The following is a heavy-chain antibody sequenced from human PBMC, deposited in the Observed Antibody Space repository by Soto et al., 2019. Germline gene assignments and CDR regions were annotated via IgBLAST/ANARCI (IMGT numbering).Heavy chain of an antibody. CDR1: GFTFSSYG. Sequence: HPVGSLRLSCAASGFTFSSYGMHWVRQAPGKGLEWVAVISYDGSNKYYADSVKGRFTISRDNSKNTLYLQMNSLRAEDTAVYYCAKDVVVVAARLDYYYYYGMDVWGQGTTVTVSS. CDR3: AKDVVVVAARLDYYYYYGMDV. V-gene: IGHV3-30*18. CDR2: ISYDGSNK. J-gene: IGHJ6*02. D-gene: IGHD2-15*01.